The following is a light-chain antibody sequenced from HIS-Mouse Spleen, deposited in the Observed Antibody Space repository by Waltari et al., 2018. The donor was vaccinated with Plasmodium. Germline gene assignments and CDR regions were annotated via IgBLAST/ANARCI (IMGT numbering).Light chain of an antibody. V-gene: IGKV3-20*01. CDR3: QQYGSSPIFT. J-gene: IGKJ3*01. Sequence: EIVLTQSPGTLSLSPGESSTISCRASQSVSSSYLAWYQQKPGQAPRLLIYDASSRATGIPDRFSGSGSGTDFTLTISRLEPEDFAVYYCQQYGSSPIFTFGPGTKVDIK. CDR2: DAS. CDR1: QSVSSSY.